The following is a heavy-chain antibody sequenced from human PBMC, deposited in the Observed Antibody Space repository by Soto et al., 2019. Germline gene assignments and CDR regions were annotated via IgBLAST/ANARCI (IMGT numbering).Heavy chain of an antibody. CDR1: GFTFSRYA. V-gene: IGHV3-23*01. J-gene: IGHJ4*02. Sequence: EVQLLESGGGLVQPGGSLRLSCAASGFTFSRYAMGWVRQAPGKGLEWVSVISGSGGNIHYADSVKGRFTVSRDNSKIPRYLQMNSLRVEDTAVYKRATQDLRGTTGTTWGQGTLLTVSP. CDR2: ISGSGGNI. D-gene: IGHD1-1*01. CDR3: ATQDLRGTTGTT.